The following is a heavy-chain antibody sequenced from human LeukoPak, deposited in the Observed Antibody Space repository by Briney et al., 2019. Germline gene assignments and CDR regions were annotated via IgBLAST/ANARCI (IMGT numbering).Heavy chain of an antibody. J-gene: IGHJ4*02. D-gene: IGHD5-12*01. CDR1: EFTFSSFW. V-gene: IGHV3-7*01. CDR2: IKQDGTEK. CDR3: ARSVGMATIDY. Sequence: GGSLRLSCVASEFTFSSFWMSWVRQAPRKGLEWVANIKQDGTEKYYVDSVKGRFTVSRDNAKNSLYLQMNSLRAEDTAVYYCARSVGMATIDYWGQGTLVTVSS.